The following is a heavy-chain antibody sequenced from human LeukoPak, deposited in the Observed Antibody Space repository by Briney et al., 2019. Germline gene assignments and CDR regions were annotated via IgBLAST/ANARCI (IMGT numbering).Heavy chain of an antibody. V-gene: IGHV3-30-3*01. CDR1: GFTFSSYA. D-gene: IGHD3-9*01. CDR3: VKGDNNILTGYYNSFDY. J-gene: IGHJ4*02. CDR2: ISYDGSNK. Sequence: GRSLRLSCAASGFTFSSYAMHWVRQAPGKGLEWVAVISYDGSNKYYADSVKGRFTISRDNSRDTLYLQMNSLRAEDTALYYCVKGDNNILTGYYNSFDYWGQGTLVTVSS.